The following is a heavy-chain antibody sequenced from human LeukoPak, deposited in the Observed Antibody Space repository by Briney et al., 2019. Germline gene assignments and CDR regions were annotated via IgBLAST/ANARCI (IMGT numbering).Heavy chain of an antibody. CDR1: GGSISGYY. V-gene: IGHV4-59*01. D-gene: IGHD1-1*01. Sequence: SETLSLTCTVSGGSISGYYWSWIRQPPGEGLEWIACIYYSGSTNYNPSLKSRVTISVAMSKNQFSLKLNSMTAADTAVYYCARAGQYIADYFDYWGQGTLVTVSS. CDR2: IYYSGST. J-gene: IGHJ4*02. CDR3: ARAGQYIADYFDY.